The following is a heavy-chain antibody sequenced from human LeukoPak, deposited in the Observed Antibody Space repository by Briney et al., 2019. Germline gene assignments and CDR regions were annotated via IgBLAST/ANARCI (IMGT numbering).Heavy chain of an antibody. D-gene: IGHD2-21*01. CDR1: GFTFSSYS. J-gene: IGHJ4*02. Sequence: GGSLRLSCAASGFTFSSYSMNWVRQAPGKGLEWVSYISSSSSTIYYADSVKGRFTISRDNAKNTLYLQMNSLRAEDTAVYYCAREGSAYSAYYFDYWGQGTLVTVSS. CDR3: AREGSAYSAYYFDY. V-gene: IGHV3-48*01. CDR2: ISSSSSTI.